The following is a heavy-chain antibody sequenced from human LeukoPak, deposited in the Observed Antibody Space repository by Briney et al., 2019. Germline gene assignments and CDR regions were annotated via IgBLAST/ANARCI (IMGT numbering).Heavy chain of an antibody. CDR1: GFTFSSYS. J-gene: IGHJ4*02. D-gene: IGHD3-3*01. Sequence: GGSLRLSCAASGFTFSSYSMNWVRQAPGKGLEWVSSISSSSSYIYYADSVKGRFTISRDNAKNSLCLQMNSLRAEDTAVYYCARAPPDFWSGYLYFDYWGQGTLVTVSS. CDR2: ISSSSSYI. CDR3: ARAPPDFWSGYLYFDY. V-gene: IGHV3-21*01.